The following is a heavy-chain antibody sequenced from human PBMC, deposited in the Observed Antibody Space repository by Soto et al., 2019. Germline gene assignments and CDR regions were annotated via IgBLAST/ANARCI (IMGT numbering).Heavy chain of an antibody. V-gene: IGHV4-34*01. D-gene: IGHD6-13*01. Sequence: QVQLQQWGAGLLKPSETLSLTCAVYGGSFSGYYWSWIRQPPGKGLEWIGEINHSGSTNYNPSLKSRVTLSVDTSKNQFSLKLSSVTAADTAVYYFARAGYSSPRGMDVWGQGTTVTVSS. CDR3: ARAGYSSPRGMDV. J-gene: IGHJ6*02. CDR1: GGSFSGYY. CDR2: INHSGST.